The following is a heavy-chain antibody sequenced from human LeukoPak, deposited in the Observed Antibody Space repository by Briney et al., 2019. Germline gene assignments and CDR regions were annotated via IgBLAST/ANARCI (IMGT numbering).Heavy chain of an antibody. Sequence: SETLSLPCTVSGGYISSYYWSWIRQPAGKGLEWIGRIYTSGSTNYNPSLKSRVTMSVDTSKNQFSLKLSSVTAADTAVYYCARRARAAAGTNYYFDYWGQGTLVTVSS. V-gene: IGHV4-4*07. D-gene: IGHD6-13*01. CDR2: IYTSGST. CDR1: GGYISSYY. J-gene: IGHJ4*02. CDR3: ARRARAAAGTNYYFDY.